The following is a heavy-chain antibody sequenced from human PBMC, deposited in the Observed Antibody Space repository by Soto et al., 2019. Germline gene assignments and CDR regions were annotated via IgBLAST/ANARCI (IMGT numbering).Heavy chain of an antibody. CDR3: ARLKSGDIDP. D-gene: IGHD1-26*01. CDR1: GGSISSSSYY. CDR2: IYYSGST. Sequence: PSETLSVTCTVSGGSISSSSYYWGWIRQPPGEGLEWIGSIYYSGSTYYNPSLKSRVTISVDTSKNQFSLKLSSVTAADTAVYYCARLKSGDIDPWGQGTLVTVSS. V-gene: IGHV4-39*01. J-gene: IGHJ5*02.